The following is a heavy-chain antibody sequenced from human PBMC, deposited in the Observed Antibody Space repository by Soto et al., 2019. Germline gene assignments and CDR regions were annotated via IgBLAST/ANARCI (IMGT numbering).Heavy chain of an antibody. D-gene: IGHD1-26*01. CDR1: GYSFTSYW. CDR3: ARHYGPVYDSGSQPDY. V-gene: IGHV5-10-1*01. CDR2: IDPSDSYT. J-gene: IGHJ4*02. Sequence: GESMKISCKGSGYSFTSYWISWVRQMPGKGLEWMGRIDPSDSYTNYGPSFQGNVTISADKSISTAYLQWSSLKASDTAMYYCARHYGPVYDSGSQPDYWGQGTLVTVSS.